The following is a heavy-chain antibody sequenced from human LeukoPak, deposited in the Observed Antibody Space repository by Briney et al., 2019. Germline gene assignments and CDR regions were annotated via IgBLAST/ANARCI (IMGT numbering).Heavy chain of an antibody. CDR2: ISYSGST. CDR3: ARRNYGSGSYYYYGMDV. Sequence: SETLSLTCTVSGGSISSYYWSWIRQPPGEGLEWIGYISYSGSTNYNPSLKSRVTISVDTSKNQFSLKLSSVTAADTAVYYCARRNYGSGSYYYYGMDVWGQGTTVTVSS. J-gene: IGHJ6*02. CDR1: GGSISSYY. V-gene: IGHV4-59*08. D-gene: IGHD3-10*01.